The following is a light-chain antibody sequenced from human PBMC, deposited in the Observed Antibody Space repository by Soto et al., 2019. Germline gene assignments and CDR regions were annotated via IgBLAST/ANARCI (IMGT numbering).Light chain of an antibody. CDR1: QSVGTY. J-gene: IGKJ4*01. V-gene: IGKV3-15*01. CDR3: QQYSDWPLVT. Sequence: EIVMTQSPATLSVSLGERATLSCRASQSVGTYLAWYQQKPGQPPSLLIFAASTRATGIPARFSGTGSGSDFTLTINGLQSEDCAVYSCQQYSDWPLVTFGGGTRVEIK. CDR2: AAS.